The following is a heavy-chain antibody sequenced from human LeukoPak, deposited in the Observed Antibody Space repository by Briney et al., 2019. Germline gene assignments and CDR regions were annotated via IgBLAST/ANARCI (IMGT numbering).Heavy chain of an antibody. V-gene: IGHV4-59*12. Sequence: SETLSLTCTVSGGSISSYYWSWIRQPPGKGLEWIGYIYYSGSTNYNPSLKSRVTISVDTSKNQFSLKLSSVTAADTAVYYCARGEGYCSGGSCYAVERWGQGTLVTVSS. CDR3: ARGEGYCSGGSCYAVER. D-gene: IGHD2-15*01. CDR1: GGSISSYY. CDR2: IYYSGST. J-gene: IGHJ4*02.